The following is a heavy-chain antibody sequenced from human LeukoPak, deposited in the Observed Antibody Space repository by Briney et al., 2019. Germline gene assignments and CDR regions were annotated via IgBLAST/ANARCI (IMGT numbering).Heavy chain of an antibody. Sequence: GGSLRLSCAASGFTFSSYSMNWVRQAPGKGLEWVSSISSSSSYIYYADSVKGRFTISRDNAKNSLYLQMNSLRAEDTAVYYCARDHSSASYTYYYYYMDVWGKGTTVTVSS. D-gene: IGHD1-26*01. CDR3: ARDHSSASYTYYYYYMDV. J-gene: IGHJ6*03. CDR2: ISSSSSYI. V-gene: IGHV3-21*04. CDR1: GFTFSSYS.